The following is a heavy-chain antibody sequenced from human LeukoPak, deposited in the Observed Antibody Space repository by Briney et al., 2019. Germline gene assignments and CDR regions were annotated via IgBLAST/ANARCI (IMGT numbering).Heavy chain of an antibody. CDR2: ISSSSSTI. D-gene: IGHD3-22*01. Sequence: RGSLRLSCAASGFTFSSYSMNWVRQAPGKGLEWVSYISSSSSTIYYADSVKGRFTISRDNAKNSLYLQMNSLRAEDTAVYYCARGYDSSPYMDVWGKGTTVTVSS. V-gene: IGHV3-48*04. J-gene: IGHJ6*03. CDR3: ARGYDSSPYMDV. CDR1: GFTFSSYS.